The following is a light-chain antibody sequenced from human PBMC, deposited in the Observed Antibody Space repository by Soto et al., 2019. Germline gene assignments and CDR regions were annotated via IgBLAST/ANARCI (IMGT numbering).Light chain of an antibody. CDR1: QNINTW. CDR3: QQYNRYPRT. J-gene: IGKJ1*01. Sequence: DIQMTQSPSTLSASVGDRATITCRASQNINTWLAWYQQKPGKAPKLLIYKASSLESGVPSRFSGSGSGTEFSLAISSLQPDDFATYYCQQYNRYPRTFGQGTKGEIK. CDR2: KAS. V-gene: IGKV1-5*03.